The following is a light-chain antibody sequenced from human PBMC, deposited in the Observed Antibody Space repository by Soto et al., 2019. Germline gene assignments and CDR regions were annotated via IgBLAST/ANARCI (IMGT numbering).Light chain of an antibody. Sequence: QSALTQPRSVSGSPGQSVTISCTGINSDVGGYNYVSWYQHHPGKAPKLMIYDVSERPSGVPDRFSGARSGNTASLTISGLQADDEADYYCSSYAGTYTLGVFGGGTKVTVL. CDR1: NSDVGGYNY. CDR2: DVS. CDR3: SSYAGTYTLGV. V-gene: IGLV2-11*01. J-gene: IGLJ3*02.